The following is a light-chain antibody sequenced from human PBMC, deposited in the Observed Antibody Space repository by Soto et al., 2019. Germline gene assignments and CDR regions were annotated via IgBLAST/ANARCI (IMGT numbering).Light chain of an antibody. J-gene: IGKJ4*01. CDR2: KAS. Sequence: DIQLTQSPSFLSASVGDRVTISCRAGQGISSYLSWYQQKPGKAPNLLIYKASTLKNGVPSRFSGSGAGTEFTLTISSLQPEDFATYYCQQLSSYPVTFGGGTKVEIK. CDR3: QQLSSYPVT. CDR1: QGISSY. V-gene: IGKV1-9*01.